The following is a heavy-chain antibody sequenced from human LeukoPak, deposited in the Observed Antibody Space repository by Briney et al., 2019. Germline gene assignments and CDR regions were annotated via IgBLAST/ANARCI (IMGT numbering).Heavy chain of an antibody. CDR1: GGSISSGTYY. CDR3: ARLGVLRDYYYFGMDV. Sequence: SETLSLTCIVSGGSISSGTYYWGWIRQPPGKGLEWIGSIYYSGSTNNNPSLKSRVTISVDTSKNQFSLKLSSVTAADTAVYYCARLGVLRDYYYFGMDVWGQGPTVTVSS. D-gene: IGHD3-10*01. J-gene: IGHJ6*02. CDR2: IYYSGST. V-gene: IGHV4-39*01.